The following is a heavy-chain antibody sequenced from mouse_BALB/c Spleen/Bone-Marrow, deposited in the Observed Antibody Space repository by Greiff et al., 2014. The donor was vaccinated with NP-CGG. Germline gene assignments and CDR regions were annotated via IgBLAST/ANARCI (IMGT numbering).Heavy chain of an antibody. Sequence: QVQLQQSGAELVKPGASVKLSCKASGYTFTSYWMHWVKQRPGQGLEWIGEIDPSDSYTNYNQKFKGKATLTVDKSSSTAYVQLSSLTSEDSAVYYCARGGNGYGGYWSFDVWGAGTTVTVSS. J-gene: IGHJ1*01. V-gene: IGHV1-69*02. D-gene: IGHD2-2*01. CDR3: ARGGNGYGGYWSFDV. CDR2: IDPSDSYT. CDR1: GYTFTSYW.